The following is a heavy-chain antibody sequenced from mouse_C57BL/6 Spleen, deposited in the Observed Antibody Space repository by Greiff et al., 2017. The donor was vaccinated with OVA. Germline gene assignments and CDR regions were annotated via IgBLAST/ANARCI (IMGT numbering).Heavy chain of an antibody. J-gene: IGHJ4*01. V-gene: IGHV1-50*01. Sequence: VQLQQPGAELVKPGASVKLSCKASGYTFTSYWMQWVKQRPGQGLEWIGEIDPSDSYTNYNQKFKGKATLTVDTSSSTAYMQRSSLTSEDSAVYYCARNYYGSYYYAMDYWGQGTSVTVSS. CDR3: ARNYYGSYYYAMDY. D-gene: IGHD1-1*01. CDR1: GYTFTSYW. CDR2: IDPSDSYT.